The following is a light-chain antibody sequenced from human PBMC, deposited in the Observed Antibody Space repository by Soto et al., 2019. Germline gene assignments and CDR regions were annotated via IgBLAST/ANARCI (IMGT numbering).Light chain of an antibody. CDR3: QQFGSSTLFT. CDR1: QSVSSSY. CDR2: GAS. Sequence: EIVLTQSPGTLSLCPGERATLSCRASQSVSSSYLAWYQQKPGQAPRLLIYGASSRATGIPYRFSGSGSGTDFPLTIRRLEPEDFAVYYCQQFGSSTLFTFGPGTQVDVK. J-gene: IGKJ3*01. V-gene: IGKV3-20*01.